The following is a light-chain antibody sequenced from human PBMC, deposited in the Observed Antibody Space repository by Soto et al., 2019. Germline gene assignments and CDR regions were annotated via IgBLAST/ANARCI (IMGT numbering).Light chain of an antibody. J-gene: IGKJ2*01. CDR3: QQVSSYPQYT. CDR1: QGISSY. Sequence: DIQLTQSPSFLSASVGDRVTITFRASQGISSYLAWYQQKPGKAPKLLIYAASALQSGVPSRFSGSGSGTGFTLTISSLQPEDFATYYCQQVSSYPQYTFGQGTKLEIK. CDR2: AAS. V-gene: IGKV1-9*01.